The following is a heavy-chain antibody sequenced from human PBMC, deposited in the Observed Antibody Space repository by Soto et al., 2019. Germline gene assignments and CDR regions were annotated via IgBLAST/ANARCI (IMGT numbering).Heavy chain of an antibody. CDR3: ARDARTSGSYVWFDP. CDR1: GYTFIGYY. Sequence: ASVKVSCKASGYTFIGYYTHWVRQAPGQGLEWMGWINPNSGGTVYAQKFKGRVTMTRDTSISTVYMELSRLKSDDTAVYYCARDARTSGSYVWFDPWGQGTLVTVSS. CDR2: INPNSGGT. D-gene: IGHD1-26*01. J-gene: IGHJ5*02. V-gene: IGHV1-2*02.